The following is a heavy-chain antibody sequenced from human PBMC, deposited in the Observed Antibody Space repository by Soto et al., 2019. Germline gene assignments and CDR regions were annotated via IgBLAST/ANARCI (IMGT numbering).Heavy chain of an antibody. CDR1: GFSLTTRGVG. D-gene: IGHD3-16*02. CDR3: AYIMITYGGVIGLVAFEY. CDR2: IYWDDDR. Sequence: QITLKETGPTLVKPTQTLTLTCTFSGFSLTTRGVGVGWIRQAPGKALVWLSIIYWDDDRRYNPSLNSRLAITKATSRNQVVLTMSPLDPVDTATYSCAYIMITYGGVIGLVAFEYWGQGTMVIVSS. V-gene: IGHV2-5*02. J-gene: IGHJ3*01.